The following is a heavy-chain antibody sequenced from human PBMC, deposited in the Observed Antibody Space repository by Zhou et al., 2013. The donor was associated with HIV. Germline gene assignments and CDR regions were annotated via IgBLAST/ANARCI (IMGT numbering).Heavy chain of an antibody. Sequence: QVQLVQSGAEVKKPGASVKVSCKASGYTFTSYYIHWVRQAPGQGLEWMGVINPSGGSTIYALKFQGRVTMTRDTSASTVYMELSSLRSEDTAVYYCARAVVGASAFDYWGQGTLVTVSS. D-gene: IGHD1-26*01. CDR1: GYTFTSYY. CDR3: ARAVVGASAFDY. V-gene: IGHV1-46*01. J-gene: IGHJ4*02. CDR2: INPSGGST.